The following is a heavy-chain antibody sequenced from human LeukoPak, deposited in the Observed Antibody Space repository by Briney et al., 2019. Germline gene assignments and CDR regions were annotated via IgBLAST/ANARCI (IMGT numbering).Heavy chain of an antibody. V-gene: IGHV4-39*01. CDR3: ARHLFSSSHMFFDF. Sequence: SETLSLTCTVSGGSISSNNYYWGWIRQPPGKALEWIGTIYYSGSTYYNPSLKSRVTISVDTSKNQFSLKLSSVTAADTAVYYCARHLFSSSHMFFDFWGQGTLVTVSS. CDR1: GGSISSNNYY. J-gene: IGHJ4*02. D-gene: IGHD2-2*01. CDR2: IYYSGST.